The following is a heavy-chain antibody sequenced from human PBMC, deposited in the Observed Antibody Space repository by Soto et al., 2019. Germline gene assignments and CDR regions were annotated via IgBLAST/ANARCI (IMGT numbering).Heavy chain of an antibody. CDR1: GFGFSDFQ. CDR2: ITGTSAFT. V-gene: IGHV3-21*01. J-gene: IGHJ4*02. CDR3: ARDNLAFQGAFDL. D-gene: IGHD3-9*01. Sequence: LSLSCLPSGFGFSDFQVNWVLQARGGGLDWLSSITGTSAFTEYAESIEGRFTISRDNPNKLFFLHMDNLRPEDTAVYYCARDNLAFQGAFDLWGQGTLVTV.